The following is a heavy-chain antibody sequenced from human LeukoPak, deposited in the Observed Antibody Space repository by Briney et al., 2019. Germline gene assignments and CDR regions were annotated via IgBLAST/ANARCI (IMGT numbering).Heavy chain of an antibody. CDR1: GDTFSSYT. J-gene: IGHJ3*02. D-gene: IGHD2-2*01. V-gene: IGHV1-69*02. CDR2: IIPILGIA. CDR3: ASRYCSSTSCYALSAFDI. Sequence: SVKVSCKASGDTFSSYTISWVRQAPGQGLEWMGRIIPILGIANYAQKFQGRVTITADKSTSTAYMELSSLRSEDTAVYYCASRYCSSTSCYALSAFDIWGQGTMVTVSS.